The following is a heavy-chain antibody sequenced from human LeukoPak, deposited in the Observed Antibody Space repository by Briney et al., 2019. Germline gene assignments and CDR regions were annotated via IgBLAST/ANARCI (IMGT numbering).Heavy chain of an antibody. J-gene: IGHJ4*02. D-gene: IGHD3-10*01. Sequence: PSETLSLTCTVSGGSISSYYWDWIRQSPGKGPEWIGSFYYGSSTYYNPSLQSRVTISVDTSRNQLSLSVMSVTAADTAVYYCARDHTLIRGVPDYWGQGIFVTVSS. CDR3: ARDHTLIRGVPDY. CDR2: FYYGSST. CDR1: GGSISSYY. V-gene: IGHV4-39*07.